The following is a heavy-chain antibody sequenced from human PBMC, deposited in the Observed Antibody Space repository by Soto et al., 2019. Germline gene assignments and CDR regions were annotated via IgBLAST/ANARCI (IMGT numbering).Heavy chain of an antibody. V-gene: IGHV1-18*01. CDR3: ARVSSLPGIAAAGSDY. CDR1: GYTFTSYG. Sequence: ASVKVSCKASGYTFTSYGISWVRQAPGQGLEWMGWISAYNGNTNYAQKLQGRVTMTTDTSTSTAYIELRSLRSDDTAVYYCARVSSLPGIAAAGSDYWGQGTLVTVSS. CDR2: ISAYNGNT. D-gene: IGHD6-13*01. J-gene: IGHJ4*02.